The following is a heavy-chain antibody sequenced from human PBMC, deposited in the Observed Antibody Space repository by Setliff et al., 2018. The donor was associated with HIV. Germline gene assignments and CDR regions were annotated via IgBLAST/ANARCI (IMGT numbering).Heavy chain of an antibody. CDR2: IIPILGIA. Sequence: SVKVSCKASGGTFSSYAISWVRQAPGQGLEWMGGIIPILGIANYAQKFQGRVTMTRDTSTSTVYMELSSLRSEDTAVYYCARGSPRLQWGLFDYWGQGTLVTVSS. V-gene: IGHV1-69*10. CDR3: ARGSPRLQWGLFDY. CDR1: GGTFSSYA. D-gene: IGHD4-4*01. J-gene: IGHJ4*02.